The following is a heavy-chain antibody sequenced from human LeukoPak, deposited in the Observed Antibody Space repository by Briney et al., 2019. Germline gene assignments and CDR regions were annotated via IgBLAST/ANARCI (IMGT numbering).Heavy chain of an antibody. CDR3: ARRGSYYYDSSGYYPFDY. Sequence: SETLSLTCTVSGGSISSYYWSWIRQPPGKGLEWIGYIYYSGSTNYNPSLKSRVTISLDTSKNQFSLKLSSVTAADTAVYYCARRGSYYYDSSGYYPFDYWGQGTPVTVSS. CDR2: IYYSGST. J-gene: IGHJ4*02. D-gene: IGHD3-22*01. CDR1: GGSISSYY. V-gene: IGHV4-59*12.